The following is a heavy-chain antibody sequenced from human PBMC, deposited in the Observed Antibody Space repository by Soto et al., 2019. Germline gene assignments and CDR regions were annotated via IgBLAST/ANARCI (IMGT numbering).Heavy chain of an antibody. J-gene: IGHJ6*02. CDR1: GGSISSSSYY. CDR3: ARPYYDFWSGEEYYYYYGMEV. D-gene: IGHD3-3*01. Sequence: SDTLSLTFTVSGGSISSSSYYWVLIRQPPWKWLEWIGSIYYSGSTYYNPSLKSRVTISVDTSKNQFSLKLSSVTAADTAVYYCARPYYDFWSGEEYYYYYGMEVWGQGTTVTVSS. CDR2: IYYSGST. V-gene: IGHV4-39*01.